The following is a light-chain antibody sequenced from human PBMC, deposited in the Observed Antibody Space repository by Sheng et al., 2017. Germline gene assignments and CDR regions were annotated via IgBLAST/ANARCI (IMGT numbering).Light chain of an antibody. V-gene: IGKV1D-8*01. J-gene: IGKJ1*01. Sequence: VIWMTQSPSLLSASTGDRVTISCRMSQGISSYLAWYQQKPGKAPELLIYAASTLQVGSHQGSVAVDLGQISLSPSVACSLKILLTYYCQQYYSFPPTFGQGTKVEIK. CDR3: QQYYSFPPT. CDR1: QGISSY. CDR2: AAS.